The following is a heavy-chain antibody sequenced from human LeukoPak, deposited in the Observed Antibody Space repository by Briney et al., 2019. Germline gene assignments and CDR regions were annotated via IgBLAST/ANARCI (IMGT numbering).Heavy chain of an antibody. Sequence: SETLSLTCNVSGGSISSSSYYWGWIRQPPGKGLEWIGSIYYSGSTYYTPSLKSRVTISVDTSKNQFSLKLSSVTAADTAVYYCVRDSSRDFWGQGTLVTVSS. CDR3: VRDSSRDF. D-gene: IGHD6-13*01. CDR2: IYYSGST. CDR1: GGSISSSSYY. J-gene: IGHJ4*02. V-gene: IGHV4-39*07.